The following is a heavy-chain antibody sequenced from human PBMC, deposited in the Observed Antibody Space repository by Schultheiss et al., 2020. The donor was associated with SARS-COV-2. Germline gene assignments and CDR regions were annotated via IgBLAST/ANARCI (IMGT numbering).Heavy chain of an antibody. CDR2: ISSNGGST. Sequence: GGSLRLSCSASGFTFSSYAMHWVRQAPGKGLEYVSAISSNGGSTYYADSVKGRFTISRDNAKNSLYLQMNSLRAEDTAVYYCARNAGGGYCSSTSCYYYYYMVVWGKGTTVTVSS. V-gene: IGHV3-64*04. CDR1: GFTFSSYA. J-gene: IGHJ6*03. D-gene: IGHD2-2*01. CDR3: ARNAGGGYCSSTSCYYYYYMVV.